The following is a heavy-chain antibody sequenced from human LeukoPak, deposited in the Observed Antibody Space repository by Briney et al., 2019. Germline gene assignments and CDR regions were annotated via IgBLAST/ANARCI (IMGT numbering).Heavy chain of an antibody. J-gene: IGHJ4*02. CDR2: IKQDGSEK. Sequence: GGSLRLSCAASGFHFSSYWMSLVRQAPGKGLEWVAKIKQDGSEKYYVDSVKGRFTISRDNAKNSLYLQMNSLRAEDTAVYYCAKPYYDSSGYYRNPFDYWGQGTLVTVSS. D-gene: IGHD3-22*01. CDR1: GFHFSSYW. V-gene: IGHV3-7*01. CDR3: AKPYYDSSGYYRNPFDY.